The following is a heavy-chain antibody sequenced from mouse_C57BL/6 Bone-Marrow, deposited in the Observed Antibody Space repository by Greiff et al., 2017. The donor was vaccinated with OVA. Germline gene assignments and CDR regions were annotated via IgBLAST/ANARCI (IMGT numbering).Heavy chain of an antibody. CDR1: GYTFTNYW. D-gene: IGHD1-1*01. V-gene: IGHV1-63*01. CDR2: IYPGGGYT. Sequence: QVQLQQSGAELVRPGTSVKMSCKASGYTFTNYWIGWAKQRPGHGLEWIGDIYPGGGYTNYNEKFKGKATLTADKSSSTAYMQFSSLTSEDSAIYYCAGWGYGSSHYFDYWGQGTTLTVSS. CDR3: AGWGYGSSHYFDY. J-gene: IGHJ2*01.